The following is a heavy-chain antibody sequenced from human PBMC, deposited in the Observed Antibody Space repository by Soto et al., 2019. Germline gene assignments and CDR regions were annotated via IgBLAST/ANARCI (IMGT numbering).Heavy chain of an antibody. CDR3: ARDYQWLVEGTFDY. CDR2: INHSGST. J-gene: IGHJ4*02. CDR1: GGSFSGYY. V-gene: IGHV4-34*01. Sequence: QVQLQQWGAGLLKPSETLSLTCAVYGGSFSGYYWSWIRQPPGKGLEWIGEINHSGSTNYNPSLKSRVTISVDTSKNQFSLKLSSVTAADTAVYYCARDYQWLVEGTFDYWGQGTLVTVSS. D-gene: IGHD6-19*01.